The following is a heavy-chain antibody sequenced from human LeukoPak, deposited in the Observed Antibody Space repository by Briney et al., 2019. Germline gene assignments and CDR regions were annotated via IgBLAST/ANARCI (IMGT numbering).Heavy chain of an antibody. Sequence: GGPLRLSCAASGFTVSSNYMSWVRQAPGKGLEWVSVIYSGGSTYYADSVKGRFTISRDNSKNTLYLQMNSLRAEDTAVYYCARGDPVYCSGGSCPFDYWGQGALVTVSS. CDR3: ARGDPVYCSGGSCPFDY. CDR1: GFTVSSNY. V-gene: IGHV3-53*01. CDR2: IYSGGST. D-gene: IGHD2-15*01. J-gene: IGHJ4*02.